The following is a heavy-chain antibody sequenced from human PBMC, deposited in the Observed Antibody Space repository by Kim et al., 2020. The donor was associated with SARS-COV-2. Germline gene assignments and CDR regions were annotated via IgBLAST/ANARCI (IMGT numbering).Heavy chain of an antibody. CDR2: INTNGDST. CDR1: GFTFRSYA. Sequence: GGSLRLSCSASGFTFRSYAMTWVRQAPGKGLERVSAINTNGDSTFYADSVKGRFTISRDNSNNMLYLQMWSLRAEDTAVYYCVKDSSSWYYFDYWGQGTLVTVSS. CDR3: VKDSSSWYYFDY. V-gene: IGHV3-64D*06. D-gene: IGHD6-13*01. J-gene: IGHJ4*02.